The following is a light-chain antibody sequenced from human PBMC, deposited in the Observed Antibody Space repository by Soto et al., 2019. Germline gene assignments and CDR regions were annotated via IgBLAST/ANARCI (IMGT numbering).Light chain of an antibody. J-gene: IGKJ1*01. V-gene: IGKV3-15*01. CDR2: DAS. Sequence: ILMTQSPATLSVSPGERATLSCMASQSVSNNLAWYQQNPGQAPRLLIYDASTRANGIPARFSGSGSGTELTLTISGLQSEEFAVYYCQQYNNWPPWTFGPGTQVEIK. CDR3: QQYNNWPPWT. CDR1: QSVSNN.